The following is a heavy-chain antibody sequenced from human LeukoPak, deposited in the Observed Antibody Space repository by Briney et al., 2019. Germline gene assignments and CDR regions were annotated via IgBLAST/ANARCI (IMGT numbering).Heavy chain of an antibody. CDR3: ARDYYDILTASPGAFDY. D-gene: IGHD3-9*01. J-gene: IGHJ4*02. CDR2: IKQDGSEK. V-gene: IGHV3-7*01. Sequence: GGSLRLSCAASGFTFSSYWMSWVRQAPGKGLEWVANIKQDGSEKYYVDSVKGRFTISRDNAKNSLYLQMNSLRAEDTAVYYCARDYYDILTASPGAFDYWGQGTLVTVSS. CDR1: GFTFSSYW.